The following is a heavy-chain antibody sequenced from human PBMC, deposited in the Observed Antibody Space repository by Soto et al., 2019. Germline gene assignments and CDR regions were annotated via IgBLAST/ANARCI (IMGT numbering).Heavy chain of an antibody. D-gene: IGHD6-19*01. J-gene: IGHJ2*01. Sequence: QVQLQESGPGLVKPSGTLPLTCAVSGGSISSSNWWSWVRQPPGKGLEWIGEIYHSGSTNYNPSLKSRVTISVDKSKNQFSLKLSSVTGADTAVYYCARWSYSSGWGWYFDLWGRGTLVTVSS. CDR1: GGSISSSNW. CDR2: IYHSGST. CDR3: ARWSYSSGWGWYFDL. V-gene: IGHV4-4*02.